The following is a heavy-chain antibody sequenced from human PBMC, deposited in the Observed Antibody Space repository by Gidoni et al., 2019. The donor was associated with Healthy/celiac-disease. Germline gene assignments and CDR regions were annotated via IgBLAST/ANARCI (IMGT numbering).Heavy chain of an antibody. CDR1: GGSISSSSYY. D-gene: IGHD2-2*01. J-gene: IGHJ6*03. V-gene: IGHV4-39*01. CDR3: AWLGYCSSTSCYYYYYMDV. Sequence: QLQLQESGPGLVKPSETLSLTCTVSGGSISSSSYYWGWIRQPPWKGLEWIGSIYYSGSTYYNPSLKSRVTISVDTSKNQFSLKLSSVTAADTAVYYCAWLGYCSSTSCYYYYYMDVWGKGTTVTVSS. CDR2: IYYSGST.